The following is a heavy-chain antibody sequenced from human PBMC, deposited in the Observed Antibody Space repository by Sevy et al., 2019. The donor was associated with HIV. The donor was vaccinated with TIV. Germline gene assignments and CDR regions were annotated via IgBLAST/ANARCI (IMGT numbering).Heavy chain of an antibody. CDR3: TRDPPYYDFWSDYDYYGMDV. D-gene: IGHD3-3*01. CDR2: IRSKAYGGTT. CDR1: GFTFGDYT. V-gene: IGHV3-49*04. J-gene: IGHJ6*02. Sequence: GGSLRLSCTASGFTFGDYTMSWVRQAPGKGLEWVGFIRSKAYGGTTEYAASVKGRFTISTDDSKSIAYLQMTSLKTEDTAVYYCTRDPPYYDFWSDYDYYGMDVWGQGTTVTVSS.